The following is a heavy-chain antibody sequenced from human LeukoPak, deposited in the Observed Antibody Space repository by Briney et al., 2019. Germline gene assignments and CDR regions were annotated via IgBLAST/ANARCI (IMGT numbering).Heavy chain of an antibody. CDR2: INPSGGST. CDR3: ARAPVAATEYYYYYMDV. J-gene: IGHJ6*03. Sequence: ASVKVSCKASGYTFTSYYMHWVRQAPGQGLEWMGIINPSGGSTSYAQKFQGRVTMTRDTSTSTVYMELSSLRSEDTAVYYCARAPVAATEYYYYYMDVWGKGTTVTVSS. CDR1: GYTFTSYY. V-gene: IGHV1-46*01. D-gene: IGHD2-15*01.